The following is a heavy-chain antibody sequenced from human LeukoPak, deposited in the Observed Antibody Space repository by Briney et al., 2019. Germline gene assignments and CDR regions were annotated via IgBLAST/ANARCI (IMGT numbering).Heavy chain of an antibody. CDR3: ATWSGGPDEPSIAVAWDAFDI. CDR2: IIPILGIA. J-gene: IGHJ3*02. D-gene: IGHD6-19*01. V-gene: IGHV1-69*02. CDR1: GGTFSSYS. Sequence: HWASVKVSCKASGGTFSSYSISWVRQAPGQGLEWMGRIIPILGIANYAQKFQGRVTMTRDMSTSTVYMELSSLRSEDTAVYYCATWSGGPDEPSIAVAWDAFDIWGQGTMVTVSS.